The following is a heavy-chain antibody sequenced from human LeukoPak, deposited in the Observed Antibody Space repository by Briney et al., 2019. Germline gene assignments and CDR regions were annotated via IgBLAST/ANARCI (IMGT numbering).Heavy chain of an antibody. CDR2: ISYDGSNK. Sequence: KAGGSLRLSCAASGFTFSSYGMHWVRQAPGKGLEWVAVISYDGSNKYYADSVKGRFTISRDNSKNTLYLQMNSLRAEDTAVYYCARGQVRGVLEGYYFDYWGQGTLVTVSS. CDR1: GFTFSSYG. V-gene: IGHV3-30*03. CDR3: ARGQVRGVLEGYYFDY. D-gene: IGHD3-10*01. J-gene: IGHJ4*02.